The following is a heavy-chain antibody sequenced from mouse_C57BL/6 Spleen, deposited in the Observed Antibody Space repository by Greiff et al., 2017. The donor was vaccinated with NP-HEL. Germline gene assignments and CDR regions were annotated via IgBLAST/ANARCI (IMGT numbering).Heavy chain of an antibody. CDR3: ARDTTVVDTGAMDD. V-gene: IGHV5-4*01. CDR2: ISDGGSYT. D-gene: IGHD1-1*01. CDR1: GFTFSSYA. J-gene: IGHJ4*01. Sequence: EVMLVESGGGLVKPGGSLKLSCAASGFTFSSYAMSWVRQTPEKRLEWVATISDGGSYTYYPDNVKGRFTISRDNAKNNLYLQMSHLKSEDTAMYYGARDTTVVDTGAMDDWGQGTSVTVSS.